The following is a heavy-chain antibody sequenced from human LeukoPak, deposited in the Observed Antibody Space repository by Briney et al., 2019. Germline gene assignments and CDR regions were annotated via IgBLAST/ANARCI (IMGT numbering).Heavy chain of an antibody. J-gene: IGHJ4*02. V-gene: IGHV3-23*01. CDR1: GFTFSSYA. CDR3: AKSPGTLWFGEYHFDY. Sequence: PGGSLRLSCAASGFTFSSYAMSWVRQAPGKGLEWVSAISGSGGSTYYADSVKGRFTISRDNSKNTLYLQMNSLRAEDTAVYYCAKSPGTLWFGEYHFDYWGQGTLVTVSS. CDR2: ISGSGGST. D-gene: IGHD3-10*01.